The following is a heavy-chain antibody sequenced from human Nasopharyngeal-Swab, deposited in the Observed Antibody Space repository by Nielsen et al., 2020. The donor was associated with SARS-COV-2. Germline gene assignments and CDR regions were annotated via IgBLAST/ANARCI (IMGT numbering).Heavy chain of an antibody. CDR1: GGSISSSSYY. V-gene: IGHV4-39*07. Sequence: SETLSLTCTVSGGSISSSSYYWGWIRQPPGKGLEWIGSIYYSGSTYYNPSLKSRVTISADTSKNQFSLKLSSVTAADTAVYYCVGSSWYGDYYYYGMDVWGQGTTVTVSS. CDR2: IYYSGST. CDR3: VGSSWYGDYYYYGMDV. J-gene: IGHJ6*02. D-gene: IGHD6-13*01.